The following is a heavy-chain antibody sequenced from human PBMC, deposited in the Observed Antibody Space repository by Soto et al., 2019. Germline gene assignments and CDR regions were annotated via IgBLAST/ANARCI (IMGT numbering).Heavy chain of an antibody. CDR2: ISYDGSNK. V-gene: IGHV3-30-3*01. CDR3: ARPGDGYNWDFDY. Sequence: PGGSLRLSYAASGFTFSSYAMHWVRQAPGKGLEWVAVISYDGSNKYHAESVKGRFTISRDNSKNTLYLQMNSLRAEDTAVYYCARPGDGYNWDFDYWGQGTLVTVSS. CDR1: GFTFSSYA. D-gene: IGHD5-12*01. J-gene: IGHJ4*02.